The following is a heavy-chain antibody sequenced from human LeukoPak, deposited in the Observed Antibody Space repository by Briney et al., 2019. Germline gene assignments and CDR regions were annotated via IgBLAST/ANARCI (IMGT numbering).Heavy chain of an antibody. J-gene: IGHJ4*02. CDR2: IHSDGNMK. CDR3: AKDRPYFDY. V-gene: IGHV3-30*02. CDR1: GFSLSNFG. Sequence: GGSLRLSCAASGFSLSNFGIHWVRQAPARGLEWMAFIHSDGNMKNYADSVKGRFSIFRDTSTNTVYLQMSGLGAEDTAVYYCAKDRPYFDYWGQGNLVTVSS.